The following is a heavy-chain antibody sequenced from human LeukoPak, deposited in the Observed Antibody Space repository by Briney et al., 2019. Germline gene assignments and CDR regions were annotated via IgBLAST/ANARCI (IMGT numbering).Heavy chain of an antibody. CDR1: GFTFSSYG. V-gene: IGHV3-33*06. J-gene: IGHJ3*02. CDR3: AKDQRHYDILTGYYITLNAFDI. D-gene: IGHD3-9*01. CDR2: IWYDGSNK. Sequence: GGSLRLSCAASGFTFSSYGMHWVRQAPGKGLEWVAVIWYDGSNKYYADSVKGRFTISRDNSKNTLYLQMNSLRAEDTAVYYCAKDQRHYDILTGYYITLNAFDIWGQGTMVTVSS.